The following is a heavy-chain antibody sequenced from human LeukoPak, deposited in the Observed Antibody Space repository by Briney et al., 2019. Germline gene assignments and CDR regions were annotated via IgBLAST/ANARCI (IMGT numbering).Heavy chain of an antibody. CDR2: INHSGST. J-gene: IGHJ4*02. Sequence: SQTLSLTCAVYGGSFSGYYWSWIRQPPGKGLEWIGEINHSGSTNYNPSLKSRVTISVDTSKNQFSLKPSSVTAADTAVYYCARGLDGDYGGVDYWGQGTLVTVSS. D-gene: IGHD4-17*01. CDR1: GGSFSGYY. V-gene: IGHV4-34*01. CDR3: ARGLDGDYGGVDY.